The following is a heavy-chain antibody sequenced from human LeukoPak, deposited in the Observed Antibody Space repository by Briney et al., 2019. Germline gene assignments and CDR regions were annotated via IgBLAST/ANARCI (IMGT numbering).Heavy chain of an antibody. V-gene: IGHV4-39*01. CDR3: ARRSSSWTYYFDY. CDR2: IYYSGST. Sequence: SETLSLTCTVSGGSIGSSSYYWGWIRQPPGKGLEWIGSIYYSGSTYYNPSLKSRVTISVDTSKNQFSLKLSSVTAADTAVYYCARRSSSWTYYFDYWGQGTLVTVSS. D-gene: IGHD6-13*01. CDR1: GGSIGSSSYY. J-gene: IGHJ4*02.